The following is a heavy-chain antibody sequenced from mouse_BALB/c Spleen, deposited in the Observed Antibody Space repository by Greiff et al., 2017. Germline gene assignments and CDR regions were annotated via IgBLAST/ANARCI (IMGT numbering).Heavy chain of an antibody. Sequence: DVMLVESGGGLVKPGGSLKLSCAASGFTFSDYYMYWVRQTPEKRLEWVATISDGGSYTYYPDSVKGRFTISRDNAKNNLYLQMSSLKSEDTAMYYCAAYYDYTWFAYWGQGTLVTVSA. D-gene: IGHD2-4*01. V-gene: IGHV5-4*02. CDR3: AAYYDYTWFAY. CDR1: GFTFSDYY. J-gene: IGHJ3*01. CDR2: ISDGGSYT.